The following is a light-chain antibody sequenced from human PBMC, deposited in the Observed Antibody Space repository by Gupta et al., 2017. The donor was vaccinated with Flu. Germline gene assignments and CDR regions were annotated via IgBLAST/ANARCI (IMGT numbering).Light chain of an antibody. CDR1: QSISSY. CDR3: QQSYSFPWT. V-gene: IGKV1-39*01. J-gene: IGKJ1*01. CDR2: AAS. Sequence: DIQMTQSPSSLSAPVGDRVTITCRASQSISSYLNWYQQKPGKAPKLLIYAASSLQSGVPSRFSGSGSGTDFTLTISSLQPEDFATYSCQQSYSFPWTFGQGTKVEIK.